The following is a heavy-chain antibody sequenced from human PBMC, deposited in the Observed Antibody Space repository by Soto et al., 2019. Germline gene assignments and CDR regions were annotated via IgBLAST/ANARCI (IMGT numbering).Heavy chain of an antibody. D-gene: IGHD3-3*01. CDR3: ARGYEGHYDFRTFDP. CDR2: MNPNSGNT. Sequence: QVQLVQSGAEVKKPGASVKVSCKASGYTFTSYYIKWVRQATGQGREWMGWMNPNSGNTGYAQKFQGRVTMTRNTSISTAYMELSSRRSEAPAVYYCARGYEGHYDFRTFDPWRPGTLVTVSS. J-gene: IGHJ5*02. CDR1: GYTFTSYY. V-gene: IGHV1-8*01.